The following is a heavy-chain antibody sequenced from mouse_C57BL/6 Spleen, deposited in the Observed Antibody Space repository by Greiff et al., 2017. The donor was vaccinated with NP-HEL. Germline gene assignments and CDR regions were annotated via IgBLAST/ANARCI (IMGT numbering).Heavy chain of an antibody. D-gene: IGHD1-1*01. CDR1: GYTFTTYW. CDR2: IDPSDSYT. CDR3: ARFGSKGDY. V-gene: IGHV1-69*01. J-gene: IGHJ2*01. Sequence: QVQLQQPGAELVMPGASVKLSCKASGYTFTTYWMHWVKQRPGQGLEWIGEIDPSDSYTNYNQKFKGKSTLTVDKSSSTAYMQLSSLTSEDSAVYYCARFGSKGDYWGQGTTLTVSS.